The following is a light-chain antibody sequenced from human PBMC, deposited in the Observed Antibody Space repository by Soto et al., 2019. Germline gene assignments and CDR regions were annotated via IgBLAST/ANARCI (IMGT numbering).Light chain of an antibody. CDR3: CSYAGSYTFDVV. J-gene: IGLJ2*01. V-gene: IGLV2-11*01. CDR2: DVS. Sequence: SALTQPRSVSGSPGQSVTISCTGTSSDVGGYNYVSWYQQHPGKAPKLMIYDVSKRPSGVPDRFSGSKSGNTASLTISGLQAEDEADYYCCSYAGSYTFDVVFGGGTKLTVL. CDR1: SSDVGGYNY.